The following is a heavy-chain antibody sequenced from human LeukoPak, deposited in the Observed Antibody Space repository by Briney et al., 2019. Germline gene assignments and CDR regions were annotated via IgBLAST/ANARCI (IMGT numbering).Heavy chain of an antibody. CDR1: GYTFNGYY. V-gene: IGHV1-2*02. D-gene: IGHD1-14*01. CDR2: INPNSGGT. Sequence: ASVKVSCKASGYTFNGYYIHWVRQAPGQGLEWMGWINPNSGGTNYAQKFQGRVTMTRDTSISTAYMELSRLRSDDTAVYYCARGKTDYYYYMDVWGKGTTVTVSS. CDR3: ARGKTDYYYYMDV. J-gene: IGHJ6*03.